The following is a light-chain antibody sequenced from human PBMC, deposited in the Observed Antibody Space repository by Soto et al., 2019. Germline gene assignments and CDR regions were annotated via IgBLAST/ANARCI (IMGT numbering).Light chain of an antibody. CDR1: QSVSSS. CDR2: GAS. CDR3: QQCSDWPLT. V-gene: IGKV3-15*01. J-gene: IGKJ4*01. Sequence: EIVMTQSPVTLSVSPGERATLSCRASQSVSSSLAWYQQKPGQSPRLLIYGASTRATGVPARFSGSGSGTEFALTLSSLQSEDFAVYYCQQCSDWPLTFGGGTKVEIK.